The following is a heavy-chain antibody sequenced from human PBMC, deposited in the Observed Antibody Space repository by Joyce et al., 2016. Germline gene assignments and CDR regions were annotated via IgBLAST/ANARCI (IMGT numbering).Heavy chain of an antibody. Sequence: QVQLQESGPGLVKPSETLSLTCTVSGGSLSPYYWSWIRQPPGKGLEWIGYIFHSGGPNYNPSLKSRVTISVDMSRNQFSLKLSSVTAADTAVYYCARCDYDRYYYYGMDVWGQGTTVTVSS. V-gene: IGHV4-59*01. D-gene: IGHD3-22*01. CDR1: GGSLSPYY. J-gene: IGHJ6*02. CDR3: ARCDYDRYYYYGMDV. CDR2: IFHSGGP.